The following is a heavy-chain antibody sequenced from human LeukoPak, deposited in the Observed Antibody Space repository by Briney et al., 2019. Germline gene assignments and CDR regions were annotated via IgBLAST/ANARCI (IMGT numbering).Heavy chain of an antibody. CDR1: GFTFSSYA. V-gene: IGHV3-23*01. Sequence: PGGSLRLSCAASGFTFSSYAMSWVRQAPGKGLEWVSAISVSGGSTYYADSVKGRFTISRDNSKNTLYLQMNSLRAEDTAVYYCAKGGYYSPYYFDYWGQGTLVTVSS. J-gene: IGHJ4*02. CDR2: ISVSGGST. CDR3: AKGGYYSPYYFDY. D-gene: IGHD3-3*01.